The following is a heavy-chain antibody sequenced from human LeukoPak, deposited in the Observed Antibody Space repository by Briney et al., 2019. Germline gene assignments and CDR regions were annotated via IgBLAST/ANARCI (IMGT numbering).Heavy chain of an antibody. J-gene: IGHJ5*02. V-gene: IGHV1-8*03. CDR1: GYTFTSYD. Sequence: ASVKVSCKASGYTFTSYDINWVRQATGQGLEWMGWMNPNSGNTGYAQRFQGRVTITRNTSISTANMELSSLRSEDTAVYYCARSPANRGAARASGRLVNWFDPWGQGTLVTVSS. D-gene: IGHD6-13*01. CDR3: ARSPANRGAARASGRLVNWFDP. CDR2: MNPNSGNT.